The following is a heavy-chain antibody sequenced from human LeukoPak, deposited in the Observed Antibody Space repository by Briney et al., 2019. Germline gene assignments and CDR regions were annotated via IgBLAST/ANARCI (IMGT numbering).Heavy chain of an antibody. D-gene: IGHD4-23*01. CDR2: INPNSGGT. CDR3: ARDRWGRIEIDY. CDR1: GYTFTGYY. J-gene: IGHJ4*02. Sequence: ASVKVSCKASGYTFTGYYMHWVRQAPGQGLEWMGWINPNSGGTNYAQKFQGRVTMTRDTSISTAYMELSRLRSDDTAVYYCARDRWGRIEIDYWGQGTLVTVSS. V-gene: IGHV1-2*02.